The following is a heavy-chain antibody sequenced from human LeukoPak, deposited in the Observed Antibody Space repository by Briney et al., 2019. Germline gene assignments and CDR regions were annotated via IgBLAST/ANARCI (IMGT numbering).Heavy chain of an antibody. D-gene: IGHD3-22*01. CDR1: GFTSSTFR. Sequence: PGGSLRLSCAASGFTSSTFRVNWVRQPPGKGLEWVSSISSSHIYYADSVRGRFTISRDDAKNSLYLQMNSLRAEDTAVYYCAREPYDSGGGWGQGTLVTVSS. J-gene: IGHJ4*02. CDR3: AREPYDSGGG. V-gene: IGHV3-21*06. CDR2: ISSSHI.